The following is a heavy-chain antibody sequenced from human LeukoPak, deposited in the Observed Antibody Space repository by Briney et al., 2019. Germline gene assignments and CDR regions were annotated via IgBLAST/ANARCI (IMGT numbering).Heavy chain of an antibody. J-gene: IGHJ5*02. D-gene: IGHD6-25*01. V-gene: IGHV4-4*07. CDR1: GGSISSYY. CDR3: AREGGDPRWLDP. CDR2: INTSGST. Sequence: SETLSLTCTVSGGSISSYYWTWIRQSAGKGLEWIGRINTSGSTNYSPSLRSRVTMSVNTSKNQFSLNLTSVTAADTAVYSCAREGGDPRWLDPWGQGTLVTVSS.